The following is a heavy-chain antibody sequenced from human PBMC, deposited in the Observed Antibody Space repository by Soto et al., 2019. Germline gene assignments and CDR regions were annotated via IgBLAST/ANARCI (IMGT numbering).Heavy chain of an antibody. CDR3: AKEYCGADCALDF. Sequence: GGSLRLSCAASGFSFSSYAMSWVRQAPGKGLEWVSSISDGGGSTNYADSVRGRFTIARDGSKNTLYLHMISLRAEDTAVYYCAKEYCGADCALDFWGHGALVTVSS. D-gene: IGHD2-21*02. J-gene: IGHJ4*01. CDR1: GFSFSSYA. V-gene: IGHV3-23*01. CDR2: ISDGGGST.